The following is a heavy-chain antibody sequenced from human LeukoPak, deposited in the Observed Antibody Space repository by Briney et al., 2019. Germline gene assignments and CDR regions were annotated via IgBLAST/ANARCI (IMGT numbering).Heavy chain of an antibody. CDR1: GGSFSGYY. J-gene: IGHJ4*02. V-gene: IGHV4-34*01. CDR2: INHSGST. CDR3: ARARRYSYVAY. Sequence: PSETLSLTCAVYGGSFSGYYWSWIRQPPGKGLEWIGEINHSGSTNCNPSLKSRVTISVDTSKNQFSLKLSSVTAADTAVYYCARARRYSYVAYWGQGTLVTVSS. D-gene: IGHD5-18*01.